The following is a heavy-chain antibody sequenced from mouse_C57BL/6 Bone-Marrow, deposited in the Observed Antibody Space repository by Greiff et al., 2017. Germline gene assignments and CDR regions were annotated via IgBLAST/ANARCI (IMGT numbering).Heavy chain of an antibody. CDR2: IDPSDSYT. Sequence: QVQLQQPGAELVMPGASVKLSCKASGYTFTSYWMHWVKQRPGQGLEWIGEIDPSDSYTNYNQKFKGKSTLTVDKSSSTAYMQLSSLTSEDSAVYYGARENDGYYVAYWGQGTLVTVSA. J-gene: IGHJ3*01. CDR1: GYTFTSYW. CDR3: ARENDGYYVAY. V-gene: IGHV1-69*01. D-gene: IGHD2-3*01.